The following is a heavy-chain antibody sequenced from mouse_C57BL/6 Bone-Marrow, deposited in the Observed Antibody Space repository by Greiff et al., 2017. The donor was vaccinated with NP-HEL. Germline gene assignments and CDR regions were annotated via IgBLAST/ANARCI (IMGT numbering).Heavy chain of an antibody. J-gene: IGHJ3*01. D-gene: IGHD1-1*01. Sequence: EVKLVESGGGLVKPGGSLKLSCAASGFTFSSYAMSWVRQTPEKRLEWVATISDGGSYTYYPDNVKGRFTISRDNAKNNLYLQMSHLKSEDTAMYYGARDYYGSSPPADWGQGTLVTVSA. CDR1: GFTFSSYA. V-gene: IGHV5-4*03. CDR2: ISDGGSYT. CDR3: ARDYYGSSPPAD.